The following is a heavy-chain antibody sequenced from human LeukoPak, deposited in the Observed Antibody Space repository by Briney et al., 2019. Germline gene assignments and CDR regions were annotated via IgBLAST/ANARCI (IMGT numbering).Heavy chain of an antibody. CDR2: IIPIFGTA. CDR1: GGTFSSYV. CDR3: ARVVRLSYYMDV. Sequence: SVKVSCKASGGTFSSYVVSWVRQAPGQGLEWMGGIIPIFGTANYAQKFQGRVTITTDESTSTAYMELSSLRSEDTAVYYCARVVRLSYYMDVWGKGTTVTVSS. V-gene: IGHV1-69*05. D-gene: IGHD3-10*01. J-gene: IGHJ6*03.